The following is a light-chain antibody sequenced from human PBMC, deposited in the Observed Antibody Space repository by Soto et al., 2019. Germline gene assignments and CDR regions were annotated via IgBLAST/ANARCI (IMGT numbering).Light chain of an antibody. CDR2: AAS. Sequence: DIPMTQSPSSLSASVGDRVTITCRESQSISSYLNWYQQKPGKAPKLLIYAASSLQSGVPSRFSGSGSGTDFTLTISSLQPEDFATDYCQQSYSTPLVTFGPGTKVDIK. CDR3: QQSYSTPLVT. J-gene: IGKJ3*01. V-gene: IGKV1-39*01. CDR1: QSISSY.